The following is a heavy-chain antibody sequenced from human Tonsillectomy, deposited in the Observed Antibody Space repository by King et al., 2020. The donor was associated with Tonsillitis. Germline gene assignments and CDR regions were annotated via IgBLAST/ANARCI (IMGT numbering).Heavy chain of an antibody. CDR1: RGSISSYY. Sequence: QLQESGPGLVKPSETLSLTCTVSRGSISSYYWRWIRQPPGKGLDWIGYIYDTGSTNYNPSLKSRVTISVDTSKNQFSLKLRSVTAADTAVYYCARLAGGDSSGYPHDAFDIWGQGTMVTVSS. CDR3: ARLAGGDSSGYPHDAFDI. V-gene: IGHV4-59*08. J-gene: IGHJ3*02. D-gene: IGHD3-22*01. CDR2: IYDTGST.